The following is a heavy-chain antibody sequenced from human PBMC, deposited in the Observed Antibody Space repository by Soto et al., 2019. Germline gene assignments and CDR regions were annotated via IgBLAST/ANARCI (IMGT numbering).Heavy chain of an antibody. V-gene: IGHV1-3*01. CDR3: ARDPQQLASFDY. J-gene: IGHJ4*02. Sequence: ASVKVSCKASGYTFASYAMQWVRQAPGQRLEWMGWINAGNGNTKYSQKFQGRVTITRDTSASTAYMELSSLRSEDTAVYYCARDPQQLASFDYWGQGTLVTVSS. D-gene: IGHD6-13*01. CDR1: GYTFASYA. CDR2: INAGNGNT.